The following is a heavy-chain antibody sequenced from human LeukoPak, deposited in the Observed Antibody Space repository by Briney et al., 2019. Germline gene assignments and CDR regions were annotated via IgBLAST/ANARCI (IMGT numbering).Heavy chain of an antibody. CDR1: GGSISSYY. V-gene: IGHV4-59*01. Sequence: SETLSLTCTVSGGSISSYYWSWIRQPPGKGLEWIGYIYYSGSTNYNPSLKSRVTISVDTSKNQFSLKLSSVTAADTAVYYCARGVNDFWSGPTRPYFLDHWGQGTLVPGSS. CDR2: IYYSGST. J-gene: IGHJ4*01. CDR3: ARGVNDFWSGPTRPYFLDH. D-gene: IGHD3-3*01.